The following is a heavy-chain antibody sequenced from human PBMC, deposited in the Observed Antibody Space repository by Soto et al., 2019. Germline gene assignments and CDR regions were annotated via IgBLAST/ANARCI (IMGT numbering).Heavy chain of an antibody. V-gene: IGHV3-33*01. CDR2: IWYDGSNK. J-gene: IGHJ5*02. Sequence: LRLSCAASGFTFSSYGMHWVRQAPGKGLEWVAVIWYDGSNKYYADSVKGRFTISRDNSKNTLYLQMNSLRAEDTAVYYCAREWWTTGYGGNSVWFDPWGQGTLVTVSS. CDR3: AREWWTTGYGGNSVWFDP. CDR1: GFTFSSYG. D-gene: IGHD4-17*01.